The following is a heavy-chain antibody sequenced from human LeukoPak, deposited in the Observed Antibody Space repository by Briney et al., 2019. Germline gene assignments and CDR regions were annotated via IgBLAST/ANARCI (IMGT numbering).Heavy chain of an antibody. CDR2: IYSSGST. D-gene: IGHD6-13*01. V-gene: IGHV4-4*07. CDR3: ARYSSSWTDAFDI. Sequence: PSETLSLTCTVSGGSISSYYWSWIRQPAGKGLEWIGRIYSSGSTNYNPSLKSRVTMSVDTSKNQFSLKVSSVTAADTAVYYCARYSSSWTDAFDISGQGTMVTVSS. J-gene: IGHJ3*02. CDR1: GGSISSYY.